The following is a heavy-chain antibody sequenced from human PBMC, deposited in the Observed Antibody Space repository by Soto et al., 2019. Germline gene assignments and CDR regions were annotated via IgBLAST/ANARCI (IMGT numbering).Heavy chain of an antibody. CDR2: IYHSGST. CDR3: ARVPDR. V-gene: IGHV4-30-2*01. CDR1: GCSIRRGGYS. Sequence: SETLSLTCAVSGCSIRRGGYSWSWIRQPPGKGLEWIGYIYHSGSTYYNPSLKSRVTISVDRSKNQFSLKLSSVTAADTAVYYCARVPDRWGQGTLVTVS. J-gene: IGHJ5*02. D-gene: IGHD2-2*01.